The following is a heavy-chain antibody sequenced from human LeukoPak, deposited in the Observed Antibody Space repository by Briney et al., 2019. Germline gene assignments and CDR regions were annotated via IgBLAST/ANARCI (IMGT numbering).Heavy chain of an antibody. Sequence: SETLSLTCTVSGDSIRTTHYWGWIRQPHGKGLEWIGAIYFSGSTYYNPSLKGRVMISVDTSRNQFSLKLTSVTAADTAAYYCATQGYNNQTMDVWGQGTTVTVSS. CDR1: GDSIRTTHY. CDR2: IYFSGST. CDR3: ATQGYNNQTMDV. J-gene: IGHJ6*02. D-gene: IGHD5-24*01. V-gene: IGHV4-39*01.